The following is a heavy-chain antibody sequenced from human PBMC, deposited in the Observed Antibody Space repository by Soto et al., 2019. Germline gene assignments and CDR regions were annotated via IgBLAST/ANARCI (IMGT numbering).Heavy chain of an antibody. D-gene: IGHD1-26*01. Sequence: QLQLQESGPGLVKPSETLSLTCTVSGGSISSSSYYWGWIRQPPGKGLEWIGSIYYSGSTYYNPSLKSRVTISVDTSKNQFSLKLSSVTAADTAVYYCASETGSGSLGYYYYGMVVWGQGTTVTVSS. CDR1: GGSISSSSYY. CDR3: ASETGSGSLGYYYYGMVV. V-gene: IGHV4-39*01. CDR2: IYYSGST. J-gene: IGHJ6*02.